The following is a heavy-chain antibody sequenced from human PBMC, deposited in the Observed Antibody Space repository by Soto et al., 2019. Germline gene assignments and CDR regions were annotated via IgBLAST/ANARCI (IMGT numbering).Heavy chain of an antibody. Sequence: QVQLVQSGAEVKKPGASVKVSCKASGYTFTSYDINWVRQATGQGLEWMGWMNPNSGNTGYAQKFQGRVTMTRNTYICTAYMQVGSLRSEDTAVYYCARDSSIAVAGTLEDYYYYGMDVWGQGTTVTVSS. CDR1: GYTFTSYD. CDR2: MNPNSGNT. V-gene: IGHV1-8*01. CDR3: ARDSSIAVAGTLEDYYYYGMDV. D-gene: IGHD6-19*01. J-gene: IGHJ6*02.